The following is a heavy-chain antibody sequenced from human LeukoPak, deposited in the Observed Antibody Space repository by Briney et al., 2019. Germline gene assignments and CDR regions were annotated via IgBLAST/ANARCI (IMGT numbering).Heavy chain of an antibody. CDR2: IISILGIA. CDR1: GGTFSSYA. V-gene: IGHV1-69*04. D-gene: IGHD3-22*01. CDR3: AKGRVYYDSSGADY. Sequence: ASVKVSCKASGGTFSSYAISWVRQAPGQGLEWMGRIISILGIANYAQKFQGRVTITADKSTSTAYMELSSLRSEDTAVYYCAKGRVYYDSSGADYWGQGTLVTVSS. J-gene: IGHJ4*02.